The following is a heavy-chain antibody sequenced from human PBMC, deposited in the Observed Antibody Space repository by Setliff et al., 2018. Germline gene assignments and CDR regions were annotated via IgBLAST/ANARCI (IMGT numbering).Heavy chain of an antibody. J-gene: IGHJ4*02. V-gene: IGHV3-15*01. CDR2: IKSKTDGGTT. CDR1: GFTFSNAW. Sequence: PGGSLRLSCAASGFTFSNAWMSWVRQAPGKGLEWVGRIKSKTDGGTTDYAAPVKGRFTISRDDSKNTLYLQMNSLKAEDTAVYYCARAANSWIQLWFVDYWGQGTLVTVSS. CDR3: ARAANSWIQLWFVDY. D-gene: IGHD5-18*01.